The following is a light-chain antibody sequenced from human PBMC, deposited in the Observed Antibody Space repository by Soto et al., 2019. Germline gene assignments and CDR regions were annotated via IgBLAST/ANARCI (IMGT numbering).Light chain of an antibody. CDR2: DVS. V-gene: IGLV2-18*02. Sequence: QAVVTQPPSVSGSPGQSVAISCTGTSSDVGSYNRVSWYQQSPGTAPKLMIYDVSNRPSGVPDRFSGSKSGNTASLTISGLQAEDESDYYCSSYTTSSTYVFGTGTKVTVL. CDR3: SSYTTSSTYV. CDR1: SSDVGSYNR. J-gene: IGLJ1*01.